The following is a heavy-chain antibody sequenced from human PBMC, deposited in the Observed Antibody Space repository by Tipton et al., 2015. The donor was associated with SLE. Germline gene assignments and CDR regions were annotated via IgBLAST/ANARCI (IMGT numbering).Heavy chain of an antibody. J-gene: IGHJ5*02. CDR2: LYSGGDT. CDR1: GFSVSSKY. D-gene: IGHD5-18*01. Sequence: SLRLSCAASGFSVSSKYMTWVRQAPGKGLQWVSILYSGGDTYYADSVKGRFTISRDDSKNTLYLQMNSLRVEDTAVYYCAKAGYSSGWYDLWGQGTLLTVSS. V-gene: IGHV3-53*05. CDR3: AKAGYSSGWYDL.